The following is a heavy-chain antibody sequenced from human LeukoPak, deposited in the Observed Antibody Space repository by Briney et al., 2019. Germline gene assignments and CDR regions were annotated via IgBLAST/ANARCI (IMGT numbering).Heavy chain of an antibody. J-gene: IGHJ3*02. D-gene: IGHD4-11*01. V-gene: IGHV4-30-2*01. CDR2: IYHSGST. CDR1: GGSISSGGYY. CDR3: ARLRHDYSNHDAFDI. Sequence: SETLSLTCTVSGGSISSGGYYWSWIRQPPGKGLEWIGYIYHSGSTYYNPSLKSRVTISVDRSKNQFSLKLSSVTAADTAVYYCARLRHDYSNHDAFDIWGQGTMVTVSS.